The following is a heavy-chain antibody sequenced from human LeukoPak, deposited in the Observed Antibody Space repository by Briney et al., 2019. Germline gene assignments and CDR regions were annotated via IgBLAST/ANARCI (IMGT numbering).Heavy chain of an antibody. Sequence: ASVKVSCKASGYTFTGYYMHWVRQAPGQGLEWMGRINPNSGGTNYAQKFQGRVTMTRDTSISTAYMELSRLRSDDTAVYYCARGGRITIFGVVINFDYWGRGTLVTVSS. CDR2: INPNSGGT. D-gene: IGHD3-3*01. CDR3: ARGGRITIFGVVINFDY. CDR1: GYTFTGYY. V-gene: IGHV1-2*06. J-gene: IGHJ4*02.